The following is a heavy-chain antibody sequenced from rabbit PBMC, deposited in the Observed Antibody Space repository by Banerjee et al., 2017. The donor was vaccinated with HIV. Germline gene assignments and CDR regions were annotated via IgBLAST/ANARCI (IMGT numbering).Heavy chain of an antibody. Sequence: QEQLVEYGGDLVQPEGSLTLTCKASGLDFSSSYWICWVRQAPGKGLEWIACIYVGSGGGTKYASWAKGRFTIAKTSSTTVTLQMTSLTVADTATYFCARGGEGGYGYLDLRGPGTLVTVS. V-gene: IGHV1S45*01. CDR2: IYVGSGGGT. D-gene: IGHD5-1*01. CDR1: GLDFSSSYW. CDR3: ARGGEGGYGYLDL. J-gene: IGHJ4*01.